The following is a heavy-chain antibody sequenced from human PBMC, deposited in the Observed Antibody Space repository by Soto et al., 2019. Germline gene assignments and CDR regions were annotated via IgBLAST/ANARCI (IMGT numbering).Heavy chain of an antibody. CDR1: GYTFTSYG. CDR2: ISAYNGNT. Sequence: QVQLVQSGAEVKKPGASVKVSCKASGYTFTSYGIIWVRQAPGQGLEWMGWISAYNGNTNYAQKPQGRVTMTTDTSTSTAYMELRSLRSDDSAVYYCGTRGGLGWAYYYGMDVWGQGTTVTVSS. CDR3: GTRGGLGWAYYYGMDV. D-gene: IGHD3-16*01. V-gene: IGHV1-18*01. J-gene: IGHJ6*02.